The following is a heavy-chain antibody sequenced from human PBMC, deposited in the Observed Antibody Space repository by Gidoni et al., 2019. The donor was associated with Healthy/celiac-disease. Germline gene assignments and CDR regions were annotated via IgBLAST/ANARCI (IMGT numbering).Heavy chain of an antibody. V-gene: IGHV4-59*08. Sequence: QVQLQESGPGLVKPSETLSLPCTVSGGSISSYYWSWIRQPPGKGLEWIGYIYYSGSTNYNPSLKSRVTISVDTSKNQFSLKLSSVTAADTAVYYCARHRRHGGYVGWGQGTLVTVSS. D-gene: IGHD5-12*01. CDR3: ARHRRHGGYVG. CDR2: IYYSGST. CDR1: GGSISSYY. J-gene: IGHJ4*02.